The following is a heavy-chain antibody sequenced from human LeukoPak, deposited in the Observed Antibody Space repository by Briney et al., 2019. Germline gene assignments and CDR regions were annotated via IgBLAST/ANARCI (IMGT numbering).Heavy chain of an antibody. CDR2: ISYDGSNK. D-gene: IGHD6-19*01. J-gene: IGHJ4*02. CDR3: AKDPRGGQWLEGLDY. Sequence: GRSLRLSCAASGFTFSSYGMHWVRQAPGKGLEWEAVISYDGSNKYYADSVKGRFTISRDNSKNTLYLQMNSLRAEDTAVYYCAKDPRGGQWLEGLDYWGQGTLVTVSS. V-gene: IGHV3-30*18. CDR1: GFTFSSYG.